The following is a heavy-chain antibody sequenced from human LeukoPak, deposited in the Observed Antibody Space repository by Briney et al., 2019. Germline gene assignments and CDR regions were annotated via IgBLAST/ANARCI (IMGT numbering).Heavy chain of an antibody. CDR2: INPNSGGT. Sequence: GASVKVSCKAAGYTFTGYFMQWGRQAPGQGVEWMGWINPNSGGTNYAEKFQGRVTMTRDTSISTAYMELSRLRSDDTAVYYFAREDIVATTSFGPWGQGTLVTVSS. CDR1: GYTFTGYF. J-gene: IGHJ5*02. V-gene: IGHV1-2*02. D-gene: IGHD5-12*01. CDR3: AREDIVATTSFGP.